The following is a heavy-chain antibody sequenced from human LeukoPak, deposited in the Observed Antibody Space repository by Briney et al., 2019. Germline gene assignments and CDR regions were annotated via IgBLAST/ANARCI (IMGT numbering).Heavy chain of an antibody. V-gene: IGHV3-11*04. Sequence: GGSLRLSCKASGFTFSDYYMSWIRQAPGKGLEWVSYISSSGSSISYADSVKGRFTISRDNAENSVFLQMNSLRAEDTAVYYCARAMTYHYDTSGYSYWGQGTLVTVSS. D-gene: IGHD3-22*01. CDR2: ISSSGSSI. CDR1: GFTFSDYY. CDR3: ARAMTYHYDTSGYSY. J-gene: IGHJ4*02.